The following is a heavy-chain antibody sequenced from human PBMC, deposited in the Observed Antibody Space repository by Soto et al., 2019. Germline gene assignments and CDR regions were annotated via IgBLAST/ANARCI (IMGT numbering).Heavy chain of an antibody. J-gene: IGHJ6*02. D-gene: IGHD1-26*01. Sequence: ASVKVSCKASGYTFTGYYMHWVRQAPGQGLEWMGWINPNSGGTNYAQKFQGWVTMTRDTSISTAYMELSRLRSDDTAVYYCAREELSPSYGMDVWGQGTTVTVSS. CDR3: AREELSPSYGMDV. CDR2: INPNSGGT. CDR1: GYTFTGYY. V-gene: IGHV1-2*04.